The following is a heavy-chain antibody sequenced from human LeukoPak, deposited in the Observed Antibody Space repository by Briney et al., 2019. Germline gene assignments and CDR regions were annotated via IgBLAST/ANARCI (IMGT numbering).Heavy chain of an antibody. V-gene: IGHV4-59*01. CDR3: ARGWLAGTSPLFDY. Sequence: PSETLSLTFTVSGGSISSYYWSWIRQPPGKGLEWIGYIYYSGSTNYNPSLKSRVTISVDTSKNQFSLKQSSVTAADTAVYYCARGWLAGTSPLFDYWGQGTLVTVSS. CDR1: GGSISSYY. D-gene: IGHD6-19*01. CDR2: IYYSGST. J-gene: IGHJ4*02.